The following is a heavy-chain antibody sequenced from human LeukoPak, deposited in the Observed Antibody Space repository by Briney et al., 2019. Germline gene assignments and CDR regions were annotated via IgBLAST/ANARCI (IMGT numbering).Heavy chain of an antibody. V-gene: IGHV3-66*01. CDR2: IYSGGST. CDR3: ARVAYGDYYFDY. CDR1: GFTFSTYG. J-gene: IGHJ4*02. D-gene: IGHD4-17*01. Sequence: GGSLRLSCAASGFTFSTYGMHWVRQAPGKGLEWVSVIYSGGSTYYADSVKGRFTISRDNSKNTLYLQMNSLRAEDTAVYYCARVAYGDYYFDYWGQGTLVTVSS.